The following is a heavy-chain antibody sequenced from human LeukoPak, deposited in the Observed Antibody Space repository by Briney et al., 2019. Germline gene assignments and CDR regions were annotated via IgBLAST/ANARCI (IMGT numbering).Heavy chain of an antibody. J-gene: IGHJ4*02. Sequence: GGSLRLSCAASGFTFSSYGMHWVRQAPGKGLEWVAVISYDGSNKYYADSVKGRFTISRDNSKNTLYLQMNSLRAEDTAVYYCVEGDDYSDFDYWGQGTLVTVSS. D-gene: IGHD4-11*01. V-gene: IGHV3-30*18. CDR1: GFTFSSYG. CDR2: ISYDGSNK. CDR3: VEGDDYSDFDY.